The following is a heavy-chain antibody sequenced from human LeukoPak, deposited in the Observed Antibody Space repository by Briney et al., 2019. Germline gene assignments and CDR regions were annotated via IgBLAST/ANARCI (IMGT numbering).Heavy chain of an antibody. CDR3: ASEMTVTLYYFDY. CDR2: MFYTGST. Sequence: PSETLSLTCTVSGVSIRDNNYYWGWVRQPPGKGPEWIGSMFYTGSTYYNPSLKSRVTISVDTSKNQFSLKLSSVTAADTAVYYCASEMTVTLYYFDYWGQGTLVTVSS. CDR1: GVSIRDNNYY. V-gene: IGHV4-39*07. D-gene: IGHD5-18*01. J-gene: IGHJ4*02.